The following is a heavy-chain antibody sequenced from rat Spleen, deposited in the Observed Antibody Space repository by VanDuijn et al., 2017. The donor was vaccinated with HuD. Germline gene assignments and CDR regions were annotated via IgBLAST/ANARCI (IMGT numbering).Heavy chain of an antibody. D-gene: IGHD1-11*01. CDR1: GFTFSNYY. Sequence: EVQLVESGGGLVQPGRSLKLSCVASGFTFSNYYMAWVRQAPTKGLEWVASISPGGVNTYYRDSVKGRFTTSRDNAKSTLYLQMDSLRSEDTATYYCARAIRSAGLYYFDYWGQGVMVTVSS. V-gene: IGHV5-25*01. CDR3: ARAIRSAGLYYFDY. CDR2: ISPGGVNT. J-gene: IGHJ2*01.